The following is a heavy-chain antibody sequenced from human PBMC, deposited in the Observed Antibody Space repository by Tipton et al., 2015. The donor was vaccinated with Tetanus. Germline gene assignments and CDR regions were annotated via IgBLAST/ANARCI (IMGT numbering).Heavy chain of an antibody. CDR3: ARHVHGFGALLTPAATHYYYGMDV. V-gene: IGHV4-59*07. D-gene: IGHD2-2*01. J-gene: IGHJ6*02. Sequence: TLSLTCTVSGGSMRSYYWSWIRQPPGKGLEWIGYIYYSGSTNYNSSLKSRVTISVDTSKNQFSLKLSSVTAADTAVYYCARHVHGFGALLTPAATHYYYGMDVWGQGTTVTVSS. CDR1: GGSMRSYY. CDR2: IYYSGST.